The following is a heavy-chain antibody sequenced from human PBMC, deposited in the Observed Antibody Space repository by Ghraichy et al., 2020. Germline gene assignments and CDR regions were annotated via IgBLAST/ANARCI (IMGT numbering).Heavy chain of an antibody. CDR3: ARDLWAFDI. CDR2: IYSGGTT. D-gene: IGHD2-21*01. Sequence: GESLNISCVGSGFDVSINLMSWVRQAPGKGLEWVSAIYSGGTTDYADSVKGRFTFSRDNSKNTVYLQMNSLRVDDTAVYYCARDLWAFDIWGQGTLVTVSS. V-gene: IGHV3-53*01. J-gene: IGHJ3*02. CDR1: GFDVSINL.